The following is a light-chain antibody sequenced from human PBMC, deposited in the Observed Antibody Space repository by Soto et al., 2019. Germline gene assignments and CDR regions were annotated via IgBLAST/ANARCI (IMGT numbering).Light chain of an antibody. V-gene: IGKV3-20*01. Sequence: EIVLTQSPGTLSLSPGERATLSCMASQSVSSSYLAWYQQKPGQAPRLLIYGASSRATGIPDRFSGSGSGTDFTLTISRLEPEDFEVYYWQQYGSSAWTFGQGTKVDIK. CDR1: QSVSSSY. CDR3: QQYGSSAWT. CDR2: GAS. J-gene: IGKJ1*01.